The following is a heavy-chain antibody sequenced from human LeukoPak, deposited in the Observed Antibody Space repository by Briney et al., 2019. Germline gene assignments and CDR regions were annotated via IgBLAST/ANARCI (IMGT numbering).Heavy chain of an antibody. CDR3: ARGVDY. J-gene: IGHJ4*02. CDR1: GFTFSSYA. V-gene: IGHV3-30*04. CDR2: ISYDGSNK. Sequence: GGSLRLSCAASGFTFSSYAMHWVRQAPGKGLEWVAVISYDGSNKYYADSVKGRFTISRDNSKNTLYLQMNSLRAEDTAVYYCARGVDYWGQGTLVAVSS.